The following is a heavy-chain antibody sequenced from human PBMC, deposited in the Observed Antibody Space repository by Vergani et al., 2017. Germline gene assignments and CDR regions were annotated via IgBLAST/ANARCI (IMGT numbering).Heavy chain of an antibody. CDR1: GYTFTSYG. CDR3: ARDEVTMVRGVIEGREDY. CDR2: ISAYSGNT. J-gene: IGHJ4*02. Sequence: QVQLVQSGAEVKKPGSSVKVSCKASGYTFTSYGLSWVRQAPGQGLEWMGCISAYSGNTNYAQKLQGRVTMTTDTFKSTAYMELRSLRADDTAVYYCARDEVTMVRGVIEGREDYWGQGTLVTVSS. V-gene: IGHV1-18*01. D-gene: IGHD3-10*01.